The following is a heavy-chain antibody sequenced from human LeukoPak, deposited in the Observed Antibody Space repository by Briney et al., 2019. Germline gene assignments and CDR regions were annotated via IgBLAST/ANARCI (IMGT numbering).Heavy chain of an antibody. CDR2: ISGSGGST. CDR3: SWEYSSSSRAFDI. CDR1: GFTFSSYA. J-gene: IGHJ3*02. Sequence: GGSLRLSCAASGFTFSSYAMSWVRQAPGKGLEWVSAISGSGGSTYYADSVKGRFTISRDNSKNTLYLQMNSLRAEDTAVYYCSWEYSSSSRAFDIWGQGTMVTVSS. V-gene: IGHV3-23*01. D-gene: IGHD6-6*01.